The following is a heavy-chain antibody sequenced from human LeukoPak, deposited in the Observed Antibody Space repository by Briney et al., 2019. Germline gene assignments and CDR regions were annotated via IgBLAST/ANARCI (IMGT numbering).Heavy chain of an antibody. Sequence: PGGSPRLSCAASGFTFSSYTMHWIRQAPGKGLEWVSSISGSNSYIFYADSVKGRFTVSRDNAKDSLYLQMNSLRAEDTAVYYCARALTTLTYEGYWGQGTLVTVSS. J-gene: IGHJ4*02. CDR1: GFTFSSYT. D-gene: IGHD1-1*01. CDR2: ISGSNSYI. CDR3: ARALTTLTYEGY. V-gene: IGHV3-21*01.